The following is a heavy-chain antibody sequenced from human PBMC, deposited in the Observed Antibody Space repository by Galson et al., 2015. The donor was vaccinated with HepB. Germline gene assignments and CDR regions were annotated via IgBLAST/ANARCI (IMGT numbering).Heavy chain of an antibody. CDR1: GGSISSYY. Sequence: SETLSLTCTVSGGSISSYYWSWIRQPPGKGLEWIGYIYYSGSTNYNPSLKSRVTISVDTSKNQFSLKLSSVTAADTAVYYCARHRVDTAMVHYYYYGMDVWGQGTTVTVSS. V-gene: IGHV4-59*08. CDR3: ARHRVDTAMVHYYYYGMDV. D-gene: IGHD5-18*01. CDR2: IYYSGST. J-gene: IGHJ6*02.